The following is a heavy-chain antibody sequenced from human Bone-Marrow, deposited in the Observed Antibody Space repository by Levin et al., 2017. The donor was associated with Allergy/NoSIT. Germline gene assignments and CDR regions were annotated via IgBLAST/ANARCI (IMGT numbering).Heavy chain of an antibody. D-gene: IGHD1-26*01. CDR2: IIPVLGIT. J-gene: IGHJ4*02. CDR3: ARAEGTATTPFDH. Sequence: SVKVSCKASGGSFSSHTVSWVRQAPGRGLEWMGRIIPVLGITNYAQKFRGRVTITADKSTSTVYLELSSLRSEDTAVYYCARAEGTATTPFDHWGQGTLVTVSS. V-gene: IGHV1-69*02. CDR1: GGSFSSHT.